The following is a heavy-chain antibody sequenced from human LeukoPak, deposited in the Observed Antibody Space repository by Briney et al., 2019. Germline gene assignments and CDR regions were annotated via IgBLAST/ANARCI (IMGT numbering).Heavy chain of an antibody. D-gene: IGHD2-15*01. CDR2: IYYSGST. CDR1: GGSISSSSYY. J-gene: IGHJ5*02. V-gene: IGHV4-39*07. CDR3: ARATVDIVVVVAARGLNWFDR. Sequence: PSETLSLTCTVSGGSISSSSYYWGWLRQPPGKGLEWIGSIYYSGSTYYNPSLKSRVTISVDTSKNQFSLKLSSVTAADTAVYYCARATVDIVVVVAARGLNWFDRWGQGTLVTVSS.